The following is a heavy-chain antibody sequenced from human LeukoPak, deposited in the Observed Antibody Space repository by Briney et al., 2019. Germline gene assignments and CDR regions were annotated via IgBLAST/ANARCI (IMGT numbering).Heavy chain of an antibody. Sequence: KPSETLSLTCTVSGGSISSYYWSWVRQPPGKGLEWVGDIYYSGSRNYNPSLKSRVTISVATSKNQFSLKLSSVTAADTAVYYCARVDPDSSSTLEVFDYWGQGTLVTVSS. CDR3: ARVDPDSSSTLEVFDY. J-gene: IGHJ4*02. V-gene: IGHV4-59*01. D-gene: IGHD6-6*01. CDR2: IYYSGSR. CDR1: GGSISSYY.